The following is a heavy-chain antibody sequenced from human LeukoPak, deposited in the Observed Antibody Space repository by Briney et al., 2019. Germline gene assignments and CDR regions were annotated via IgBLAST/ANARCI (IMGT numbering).Heavy chain of an antibody. D-gene: IGHD3/OR15-3a*01. CDR1: GGSISSYY. V-gene: IGHV4-4*07. J-gene: IGHJ6*02. CDR2: IYTSGST. Sequence: NPSETLSLTCTVSGGSISSYYWSWIRQPAGKGLEWIGRIYTSGSTNYNPSLKSRVTMSVDTSKNQFSLKLSSVTAADTAVYYCARDFVDPYYYYGMDVWGQGTTVTVSS. CDR3: ARDFVDPYYYYGMDV.